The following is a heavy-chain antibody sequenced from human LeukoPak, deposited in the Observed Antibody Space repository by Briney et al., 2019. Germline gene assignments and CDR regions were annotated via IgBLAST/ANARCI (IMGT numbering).Heavy chain of an antibody. CDR1: GYTFTTYG. CDR3: ARGPYCSGSSCYSQYFDY. D-gene: IGHD2-15*01. CDR2: ISAYNGNT. V-gene: IGHV1-18*01. J-gene: IGHJ4*02. Sequence: ASVKVSCEASGYTFTTYGISWVRQAPGQGLEWMGWISAYNGNTKYAQKLQGRVSMTTDTSTSTAYMELRSLTSNDTAVYYCARGPYCSGSSCYSQYFDYWGQGTLVTVSS.